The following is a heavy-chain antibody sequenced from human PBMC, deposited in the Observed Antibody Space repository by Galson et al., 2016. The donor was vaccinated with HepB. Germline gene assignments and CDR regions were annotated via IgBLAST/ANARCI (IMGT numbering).Heavy chain of an antibody. Sequence: SLRLSCAASGFTFSTYAMSWVRQAPGKGLEWVSAISGSGGSTYYAASVEGRFTISRDNSKNRLYLQMNSLRAEDTAVYYCAKGRYCGGDCYSSDYWGQGTLVTVSS. CDR2: ISGSGGST. V-gene: IGHV3-23*01. CDR3: AKGRYCGGDCYSSDY. D-gene: IGHD2-21*02. CDR1: GFTFSTYA. J-gene: IGHJ4*02.